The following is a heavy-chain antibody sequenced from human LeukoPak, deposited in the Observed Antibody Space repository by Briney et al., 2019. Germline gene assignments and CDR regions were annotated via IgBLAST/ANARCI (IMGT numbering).Heavy chain of an antibody. CDR2: IRSKAYGGAT. J-gene: IGHJ6*02. D-gene: IGHD2-2*01. CDR1: GFTFGDYA. V-gene: IGHV3-49*04. CDR3: TRVKPDIVVVPAAMVDYYGMDV. Sequence: PGRSLRLSCTASGFTFGDYAMSWVRQAPGKGLEWVGFIRSKAYGGATEYAASVKGRFTLSRDDSKSIAYLQMNSLKTEDTAVYYCTRVKPDIVVVPAAMVDYYGMDVWGQGTTVTVSS.